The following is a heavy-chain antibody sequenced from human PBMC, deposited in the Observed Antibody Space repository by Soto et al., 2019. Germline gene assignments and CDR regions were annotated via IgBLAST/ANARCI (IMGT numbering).Heavy chain of an antibody. CDR1: GFTFSSYG. CDR3: ATEIPPGRVVVTAMDAFDI. CDR2: IWYDGSNK. J-gene: IGHJ3*02. V-gene: IGHV3-33*01. D-gene: IGHD2-21*02. Sequence: GGSLRLSCAASGFTFSSYGMHWVRQAPGKGLEWVAVIWYDGSNKYYADSVKGRFTISRDNSKNTLYLQMNSLRAEDTAVYYCATEIPPGRVVVTAMDAFDIWGQGTMVTVSS.